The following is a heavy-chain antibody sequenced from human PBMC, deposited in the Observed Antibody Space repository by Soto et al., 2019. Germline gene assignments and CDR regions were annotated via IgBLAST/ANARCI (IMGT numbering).Heavy chain of an antibody. CDR3: TTDLWRIAVVVGSTGYFNP. CDR2: IKSKSDSGTT. CDR1: GFTFSDAW. D-gene: IGHD2-15*01. Sequence: GGSLRLSCAAPGFTFSDAWMSWVRQAPGKGLDWVGRIKSKSDSGTTEYAAPVRGRFTISRDDSKNTLYLQMNSLKTEDTAVYYCTTDLWRIAVVVGSTGYFNPWGQGTPVTVSS. J-gene: IGHJ5*02. V-gene: IGHV3-15*01.